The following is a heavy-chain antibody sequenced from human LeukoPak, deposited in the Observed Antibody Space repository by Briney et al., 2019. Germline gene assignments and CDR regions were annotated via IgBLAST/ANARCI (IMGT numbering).Heavy chain of an antibody. J-gene: IGHJ4*02. CDR1: GFTFSDYY. Sequence: QPGGSLRLSCAASGFTFSDYYMHWVRQGPGEGPVWVSRISNEGSTTFYADSVKDRFTISRDNAKNTLYLEMNSLRAEDTAVYYCVRDSRTGVDYWGQGTRVTVSS. D-gene: IGHD1-1*01. V-gene: IGHV3-74*01. CDR2: ISNEGSTT. CDR3: VRDSRTGVDY.